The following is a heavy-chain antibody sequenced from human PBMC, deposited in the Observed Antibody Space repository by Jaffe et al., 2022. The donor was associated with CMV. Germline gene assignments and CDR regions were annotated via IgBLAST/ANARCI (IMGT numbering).Heavy chain of an antibody. CDR2: INSDGSST. D-gene: IGHD3-22*01. Sequence: EVQLVESGGGLVQPGGSLRLSCAASGFTFSSYWMHWVRQAPGKGLVWVSRINSDGSSTSYADSVKGRFTISRDNAKNTLYLQMNSLRAEDTAVYYCARAYYYDSSGYYYVGAFDIWGQGTMVTVSS. CDR3: ARAYYYDSSGYYYVGAFDI. V-gene: IGHV3-74*01. J-gene: IGHJ3*02. CDR1: GFTFSSYW.